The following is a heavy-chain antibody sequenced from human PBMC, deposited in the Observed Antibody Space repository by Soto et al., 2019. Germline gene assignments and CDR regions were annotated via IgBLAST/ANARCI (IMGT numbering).Heavy chain of an antibody. CDR3: AKDGVDYGPQGYYYYYMDV. CDR2: ISWNSGSI. D-gene: IGHD4-17*01. V-gene: IGHV3-9*01. J-gene: IGHJ6*03. CDR1: GFTFDDYV. Sequence: GGSLRLSCAASGFTFDDYVMHWVRQAPGKGLEWVSGISWNSGSIGYADSVKGRFTISRDNAKNSLYLQMNSLRAEDTALYYCAKDGVDYGPQGYYYYYMDVWGKGTTVTVSS.